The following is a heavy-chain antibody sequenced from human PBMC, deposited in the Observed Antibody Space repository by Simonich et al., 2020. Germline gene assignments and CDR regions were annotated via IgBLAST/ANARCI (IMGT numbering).Heavy chain of an antibody. Sequence: EVQLVESGGGLVQPGGSLRLSCAASGFTFSSYDMHWVRQATGKGLEGISTVDTAGETYYPGSVKGRFTISRENAKNSLYLQMNSLRAGDTAVYYYARGGYSGSYNWFDPWGQGTLVTVSS. CDR1: GFTFSSYD. CDR3: ARGGYSGSYNWFDP. D-gene: IGHD1-26*01. V-gene: IGHV3-13*01. J-gene: IGHJ5*02. CDR2: VDTAGET.